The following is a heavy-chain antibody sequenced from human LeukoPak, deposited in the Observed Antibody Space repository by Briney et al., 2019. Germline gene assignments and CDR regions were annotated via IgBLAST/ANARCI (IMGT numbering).Heavy chain of an antibody. V-gene: IGHV3-23*01. CDR3: AKDGHPYYYYGMDV. Sequence: GGSLRLSCAASGFTFSSYAMSWVRQAPGKWLEWVSAISGSGGSTYYADSVKGRFTISRDNSKNTLYLQMNSLRAEDTAVYYCAKDGHPYYYYGMDVWGQGTTVTVSS. CDR2: ISGSGGST. CDR1: GFTFSSYA. J-gene: IGHJ6*02.